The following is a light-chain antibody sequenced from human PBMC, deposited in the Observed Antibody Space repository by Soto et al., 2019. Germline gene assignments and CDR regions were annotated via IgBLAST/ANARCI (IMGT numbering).Light chain of an antibody. J-gene: IGKJ3*01. CDR1: QSVSSN. V-gene: IGKV3-15*01. Sequence: EIVMTQSPATLSVSPGEKATLSCRASQSVSSNLAWYQQKPGQAPRLLIYGASTRATGIPARFGGSGSGTEFTLTISSLQSEDFAVYYCQQYNNWPPRVTFGPGTKVDIK. CDR3: QQYNNWPPRVT. CDR2: GAS.